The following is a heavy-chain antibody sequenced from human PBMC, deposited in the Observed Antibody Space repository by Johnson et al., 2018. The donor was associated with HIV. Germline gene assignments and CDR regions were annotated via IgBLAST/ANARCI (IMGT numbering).Heavy chain of an antibody. V-gene: IGHV3-53*01. Sequence: EVQLVESGGGLIQPGGSLRLSCAASGFTVSSNYMSWVRQAPGKGLEWVSVIYSGGSTYYADSVKGRFTISRDNSKNTLYLQMNSLRAEDTAVYYCAGSDIVATTGAFDIWCQGTMVTVSS. D-gene: IGHD5-12*01. CDR3: AGSDIVATTGAFDI. J-gene: IGHJ3*02. CDR2: IYSGGST. CDR1: GFTVSSNY.